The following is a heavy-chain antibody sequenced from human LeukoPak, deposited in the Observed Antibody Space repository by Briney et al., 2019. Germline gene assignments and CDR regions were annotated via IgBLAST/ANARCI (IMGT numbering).Heavy chain of an antibody. CDR3: ARDADTSMAWYY. CDR2: SYHTGSP. Sequence: SETLSLTCTVSNSSVTSGYYWGWIRQPPGKGLEWIGSSYHTGSPYYNPSLKSRVTISVDTSKNRFSLNMRSVTAADTAVYYCARDADTSMAWYYWGQGTLVTVSS. J-gene: IGHJ4*02. D-gene: IGHD5-18*01. V-gene: IGHV4-38-2*02. CDR1: NSSVTSGYY.